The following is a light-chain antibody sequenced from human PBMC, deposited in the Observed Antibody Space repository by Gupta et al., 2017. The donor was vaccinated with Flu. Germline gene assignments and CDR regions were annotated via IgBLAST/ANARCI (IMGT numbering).Light chain of an antibody. CDR2: AAS. CDR1: QISGKN. Sequence: PSSLSGSVGDRVNITCRAGQISGKNGNLYQQKPGKAPNLLIVAASSLQSGVPSRFSGSGSGTDFTLTLSRLQPEDVATYVCQQTDNTPWTFGQGTKVELK. J-gene: IGKJ1*01. CDR3: QQTDNTPWT. V-gene: IGKV1-39*01.